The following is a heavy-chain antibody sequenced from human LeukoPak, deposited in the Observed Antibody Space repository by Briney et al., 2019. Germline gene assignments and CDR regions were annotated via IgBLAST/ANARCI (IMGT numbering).Heavy chain of an antibody. J-gene: IGHJ6*03. V-gene: IGHV4-59*01. CDR1: GGSISRYY. Sequence: SETLSLTCTVSGGSISRYYWSWIRQPPGKGLEWIGYIYYSGSTNYNPSLKSRVTISVDTSKNQFSLKLSSVTAADTAVYYCARGKAYYYYYYMDVWGKGTTVTVSS. CDR2: IYYSGST. CDR3: ARGKAYYYYYYMDV.